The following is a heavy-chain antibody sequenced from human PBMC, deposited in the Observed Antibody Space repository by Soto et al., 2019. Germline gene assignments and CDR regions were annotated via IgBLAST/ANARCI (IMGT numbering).Heavy chain of an antibody. D-gene: IGHD3-3*01. Sequence: SETLSLTCTVSGGSISSSSYYWGWIRQPPGKGLEWIGSIYYSGSTYYNPSLKSRVTISVDTSKNQFSLKLSSVTAADTAVYYCATPWYYDFWSGYYPTSDYYGMDVWGQGTTVTVSS. CDR1: GGSISSSSYY. CDR3: ATPWYYDFWSGYYPTSDYYGMDV. CDR2: IYYSGST. V-gene: IGHV4-39*01. J-gene: IGHJ6*02.